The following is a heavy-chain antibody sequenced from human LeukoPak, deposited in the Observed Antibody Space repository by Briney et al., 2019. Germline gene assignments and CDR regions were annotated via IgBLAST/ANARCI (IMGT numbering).Heavy chain of an antibody. V-gene: IGHV3-23*01. D-gene: IGHD5-12*01. CDR2: ISGSGGST. J-gene: IGHJ4*02. CDR1: GFTFGSYA. CDR3: ARGPSGYHNT. Sequence: GGSLRLSCAASGFTFGSYAMSWVRQAPGKGLDWVSGISGSGGSTYYADSVKGRFTISRDNSKNTLYLQMNSLRAEDTAVYYCARGPSGYHNTGGQGTLVTVSS.